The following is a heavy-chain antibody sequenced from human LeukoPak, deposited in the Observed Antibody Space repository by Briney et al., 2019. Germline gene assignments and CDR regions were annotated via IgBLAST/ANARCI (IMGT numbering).Heavy chain of an antibody. CDR2: IYYSGST. D-gene: IGHD1-14*01. Sequence: SETLSLTCTVSGGSISSYYWSWIRQPPGKGLECIGYIYYSGSTNYNPSLKSRVTISVDTSKNQFSLKLTSVTAADTAVYYCARPSGGTPFKRFDYWGEGTLVTVSS. CDR1: GGSISSYY. CDR3: ARPSGGTPFKRFDY. V-gene: IGHV4-59*12. J-gene: IGHJ4*02.